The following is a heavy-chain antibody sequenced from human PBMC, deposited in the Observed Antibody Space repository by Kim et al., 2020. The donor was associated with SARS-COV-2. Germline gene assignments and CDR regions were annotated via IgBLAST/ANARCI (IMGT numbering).Heavy chain of an antibody. J-gene: IGHJ4*02. CDR2: ISGSGGST. CDR1: GFTFSSYA. CDR3: AKDDYSRDIVATTFDY. V-gene: IGHV3-23*01. Sequence: GGSLRLSCAASGFTFSSYAMSWVRQAPGKGLEWVSAISGSGGSTYYADSVKGRFTISRDNSKNTLYLQMNSLRVEDTAVYYCAKDDYSRDIVATTFDYWGQGTLVTVSS. D-gene: IGHD5-12*01.